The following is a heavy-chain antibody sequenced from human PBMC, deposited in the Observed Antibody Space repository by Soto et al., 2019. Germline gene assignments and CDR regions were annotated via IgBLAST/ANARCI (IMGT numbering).Heavy chain of an antibody. V-gene: IGHV3-21*01. CDR3: ARELGQKFDY. CDR1: GFTFSSYS. J-gene: IGHJ4*02. CDR2: ISSSSSYI. Sequence: GGSLRLSCAASGFTFSSYSMNWVRQAPGKGLEWVSSISSSSSYIYYADSLKGRFTISRDNAKNSLYLQMNSLRAEDTAVYYCARELGQKFDYWGQGTLVTVSS.